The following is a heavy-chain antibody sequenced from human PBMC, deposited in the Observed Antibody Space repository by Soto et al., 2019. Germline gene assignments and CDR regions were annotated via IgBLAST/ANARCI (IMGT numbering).Heavy chain of an antibody. J-gene: IGHJ4*02. D-gene: IGHD6-25*01. V-gene: IGHV4-61*03. CDR2: IYYSGST. CDR1: GVSVTSASYY. CDR3: ARGPYTSATVSFDY. Sequence: QVQLQESGPGLAKPSETLSLTCTVSGVSVTSASYYWSWVRQPPGKGLEWIVHIYYSGSTTYNPSLKSRVTISLDTAKNLLSLKLNSVTAADTAVYYCARGPYTSATVSFDYWGQGTLVTVSS.